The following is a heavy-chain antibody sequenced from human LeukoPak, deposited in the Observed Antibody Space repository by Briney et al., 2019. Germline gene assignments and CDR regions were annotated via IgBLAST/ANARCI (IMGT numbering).Heavy chain of an antibody. V-gene: IGHV1-8*01. Sequence: GASVKVSCKASGYTFTSYDINWVRQAPGQGLEWMGWMNPNSGNTNYAQKFQGRVTMTTNTSISTAYMELSSLRSEDTAVYYCARVAITMVRGEGFDPWGQGTLVTVSS. CDR3: ARVAITMVRGEGFDP. CDR2: MNPNSGNT. J-gene: IGHJ5*02. CDR1: GYTFTSYD. D-gene: IGHD3-10*01.